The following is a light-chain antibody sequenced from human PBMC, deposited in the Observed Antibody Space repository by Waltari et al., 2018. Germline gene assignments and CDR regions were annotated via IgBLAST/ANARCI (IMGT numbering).Light chain of an antibody. CDR1: RSDVGVFSY. V-gene: IGLV2-8*01. J-gene: IGLJ1*01. CDR3: ASYAGTSNYV. CDR2: EVN. Sequence: QSALTQPPSASGSPGQSVTIPCTGTRSDVGVFSYVSWYRQLPGKAPQVLIYEVNQRPSGVPNRFSGSKSGNTAFLTVSGLQAEDEGEYYCASYAGTSNYVFGTGTKVTVL.